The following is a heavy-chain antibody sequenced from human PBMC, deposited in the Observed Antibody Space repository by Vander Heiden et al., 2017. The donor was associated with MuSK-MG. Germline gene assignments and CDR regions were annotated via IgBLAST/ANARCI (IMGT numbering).Heavy chain of an antibody. Sequence: EGQLVESGGGLVKPGGSLRLSCAASGSTFSSYSMNWVRQAPGKGLEWVSSISSSSSYIYYADSVKGRFTISRDNAKNSLYLQMNSLRAEDTAVYYCARVGQGDGYNRGGFDYWGQGTLVTVSS. D-gene: IGHD5-12*01. CDR2: ISSSSSYI. CDR3: ARVGQGDGYNRGGFDY. V-gene: IGHV3-21*01. CDR1: GSTFSSYS. J-gene: IGHJ4*02.